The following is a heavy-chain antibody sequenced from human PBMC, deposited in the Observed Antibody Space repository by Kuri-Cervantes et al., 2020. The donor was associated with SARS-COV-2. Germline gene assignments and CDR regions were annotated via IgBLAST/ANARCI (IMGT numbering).Heavy chain of an antibody. CDR1: GYTFTSYD. Sequence: GESLKISCKASGYTFTSYDINWVRQATGQGLEWMGWMNPNSGNTGYAQKFQGRVTITRNTSISTAYMELSSLRSEDTAVYYCARGGVVPEVSFDYWGQGTLVTVSS. V-gene: IGHV1-8*03. CDR2: MNPNSGNT. J-gene: IGHJ4*02. CDR3: ARGGVVPEVSFDY. D-gene: IGHD2-2*01.